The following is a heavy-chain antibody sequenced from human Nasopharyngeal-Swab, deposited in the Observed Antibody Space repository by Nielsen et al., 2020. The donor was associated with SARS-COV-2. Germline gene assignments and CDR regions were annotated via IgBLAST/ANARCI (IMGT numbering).Heavy chain of an antibody. CDR1: GYTFTSYG. Sequence: SVKVSCKASGYTFTSYGISWVRQAPGQGLEWMGGIIPIFGTANYAQKFQGRVTITADESTSTAYMELSSLRSEDTAVYYCASGSYVYYYYGMVVWGQGTTVTVSS. CDR3: ASGSYVYYYYGMVV. J-gene: IGHJ6*02. V-gene: IGHV1-69*13. D-gene: IGHD1-26*01. CDR2: IIPIFGTA.